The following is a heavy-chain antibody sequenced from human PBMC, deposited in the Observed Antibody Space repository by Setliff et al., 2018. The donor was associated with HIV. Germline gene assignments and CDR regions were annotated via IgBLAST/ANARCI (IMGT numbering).Heavy chain of an antibody. J-gene: IGHJ1*01. CDR2: IHDSGRT. CDR3: ARDPKYYYKYFQK. CDR1: GGSITRTPYY. V-gene: IGHV4-39*07. Sequence: PSETLSLTCTVSGGSITRTPYYWGWIRQPPGKGLEWIGSIHDSGRTYYNPSLKSRVTISVDTSKNQFSLKLSSVTAADTAVYYCARDPKYYYKYFQKWGPGTLVTVSS. D-gene: IGHD1-26*01.